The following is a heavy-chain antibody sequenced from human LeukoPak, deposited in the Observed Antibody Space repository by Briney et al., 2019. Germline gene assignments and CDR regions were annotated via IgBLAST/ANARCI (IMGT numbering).Heavy chain of an antibody. V-gene: IGHV4-59*08. CDR2: IYYSGST. Sequence: SETLSLTCTVSGGSISSYYWGWIRQPPGKGLEWIGYIYYSGSTNYNPSRKSRVTISVDTSKNQFSLKLSSVTAADTAVYYCARHEATGYAFDIWGQGTMVTVSS. CDR3: ARHEATGYAFDI. J-gene: IGHJ3*02. CDR1: GGSISSYY. D-gene: IGHD1-14*01.